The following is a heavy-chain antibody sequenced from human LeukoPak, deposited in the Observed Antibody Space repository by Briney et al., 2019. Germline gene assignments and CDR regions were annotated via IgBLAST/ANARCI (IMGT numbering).Heavy chain of an antibody. CDR1: GGSFSGYY. CDR2: INHSGST. J-gene: IGHJ4*02. D-gene: IGHD2-2*01. CDR3: ARGSLSAAAPGEWYYFDY. V-gene: IGHV4-34*01. Sequence: PSETLSLTCAVYGGSFSGYYWSWIRQPPGKGLEWIGEINHSGSTNYNPSLKSRVTISVDTSKNQFSLKLSSVTAADTAVYYCARGSLSAAAPGEWYYFDYWGQGTLVTVSS.